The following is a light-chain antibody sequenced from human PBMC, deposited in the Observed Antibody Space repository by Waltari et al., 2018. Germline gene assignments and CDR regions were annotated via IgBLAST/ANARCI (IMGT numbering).Light chain of an antibody. CDR1: NSDIGGFDY. Sequence: QSALTQPASVSGSPGQSITISCTGTNSDIGGFDYVSWYQQHPDKVPKLLIHDVISRPSGGSMLFAGAKAGNTAALTISGLRAEDEAHYYCSSLSRSASEVIFGGGTRVTVL. J-gene: IGLJ2*01. V-gene: IGLV2-14*03. CDR2: DVI. CDR3: SSLSRSASEVI.